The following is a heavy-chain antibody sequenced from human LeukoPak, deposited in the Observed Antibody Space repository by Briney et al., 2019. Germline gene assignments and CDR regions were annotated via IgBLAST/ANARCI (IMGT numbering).Heavy chain of an antibody. J-gene: IGHJ5*02. V-gene: IGHV3-30*02. D-gene: IGHD4-17*01. CDR3: ASDYLQNYGDYPNWFDP. Sequence: GGSLRLSCAASGFTFSSYGMHWVRQAPGKGLEWVAFIRNDGSSKYYAESVKGRFTISRDDSKNTLYLQMNSLRAEDTAVYYCASDYLQNYGDYPNWFDPWGQGTLVTVSS. CDR1: GFTFSSYG. CDR2: IRNDGSSK.